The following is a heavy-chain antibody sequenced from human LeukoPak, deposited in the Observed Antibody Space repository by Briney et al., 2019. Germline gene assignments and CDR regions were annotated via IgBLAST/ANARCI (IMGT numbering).Heavy chain of an antibody. D-gene: IGHD5-18*01. CDR1: GFTFSSYA. J-gene: IGHJ4*02. V-gene: IGHV3-23*01. CDR3: AKHADTSMVGDYFDY. CDR2: ISGSGGST. Sequence: PGGSLRLSCAASGFTFSSYAMSWVRQAPGKGLEWVSAISGSGGSTYYADCVKGRFTISRDNYKNTLYLQMNSLRVVDTAVYYCAKHADTSMVGDYFDYWGQGTLVTVSS.